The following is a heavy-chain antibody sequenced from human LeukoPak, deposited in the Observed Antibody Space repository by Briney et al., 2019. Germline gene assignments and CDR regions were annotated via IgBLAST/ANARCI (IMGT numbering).Heavy chain of an antibody. V-gene: IGHV3-48*03. Sequence: GGSLRLSCAASGFTFSSYEMSWVRQAPGKGLEWVSYISSSGSTIYYADSVKGRFTISRDNAKNSLYLQMNSLRAEDTAVYYCARLKVGATLSPDYWGQGTLVTVSS. D-gene: IGHD1-26*01. CDR2: ISSSGSTI. CDR1: GFTFSSYE. CDR3: ARLKVGATLSPDY. J-gene: IGHJ4*02.